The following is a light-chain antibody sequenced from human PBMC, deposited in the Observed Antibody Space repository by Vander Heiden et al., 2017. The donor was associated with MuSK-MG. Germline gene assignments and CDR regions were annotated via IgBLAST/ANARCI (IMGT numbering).Light chain of an antibody. CDR3: QQSDSSLIT. J-gene: IGKJ4*01. Sequence: DLQMTQSPSYLSASVGDRVPLTCRASPSSSSYLKCYQQKAGKVPKLLIYAASSLQSGVPSRFSGSGSWTEFTITISRLQPEDFATYYCQQSDSSLITFGGGTKVDIK. CDR1: PSSSSY. V-gene: IGKV1-39*01. CDR2: AAS.